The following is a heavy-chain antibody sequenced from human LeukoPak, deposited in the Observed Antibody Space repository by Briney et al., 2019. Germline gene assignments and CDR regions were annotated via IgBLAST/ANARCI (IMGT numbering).Heavy chain of an antibody. CDR1: GFTFTAYT. CDR3: ARGGLGYSGYEDNWFDP. D-gene: IGHD5-12*01. Sequence: GGSLRLSCAASGFTFTAYTINWVRQAPGKGLEWVSSISSSSSYIYYADSVKGRFTISRDNAKNSLYLQMNSLRAEDTAVYYCARGGLGYSGYEDNWFDPWGQGTLVTVSS. J-gene: IGHJ5*02. CDR2: ISSSSSYI. V-gene: IGHV3-21*01.